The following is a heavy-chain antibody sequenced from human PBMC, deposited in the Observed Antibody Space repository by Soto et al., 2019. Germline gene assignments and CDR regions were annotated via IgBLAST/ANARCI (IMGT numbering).Heavy chain of an antibody. CDR3: ARDDDYEANAIDL. CDR2: IWSHGNRE. CDR1: GFTFSRYG. J-gene: IGHJ5*02. D-gene: IGHD4-17*01. Sequence: QVQLVESGGCVVQPGRSLRLSCAASGFTFSRYGMHWVRQAPGKGLEWVALIWSHGNREVYVDSVKGRFTISRDNSENTLYLQMDSLRVEDTAVYYCARDDDYEANAIDLWGQGTLVTVSS. V-gene: IGHV3-33*01.